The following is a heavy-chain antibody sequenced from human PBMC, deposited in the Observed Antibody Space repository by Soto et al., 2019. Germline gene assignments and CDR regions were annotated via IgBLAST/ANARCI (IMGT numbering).Heavy chain of an antibody. J-gene: IGHJ4*02. CDR2: INNDGSRT. CDR3: GTTFEY. CDR1: GFTFSNYW. D-gene: IGHD1-1*01. Sequence: EVQVVESGGALVQPGGSLRLSCAASGFTFSNYWMHWVRQVPGEGRVWVSSINNDGSRTWYADSVRGRIAMSRDNARNLVYLQMNSLSGEDTAVYYCGTTFEYGGEGALVTVSS. V-gene: IGHV3-74*01.